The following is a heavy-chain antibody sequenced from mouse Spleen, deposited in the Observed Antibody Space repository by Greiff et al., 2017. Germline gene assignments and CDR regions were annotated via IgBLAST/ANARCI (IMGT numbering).Heavy chain of an antibody. CDR3: ARIPYYYGSSYKDFDY. D-gene: IGHD1-1*01. V-gene: IGHV14-1*02. Sequence: EVKLMESGAELVRPGALVKLSCKASGFNIKDYYMHWVKQRPEQGLEWIGWIDPENGNTIYDPKFQGKASITADTSSNTAYLQLSSLTSEDTAVYYCARIPYYYGSSYKDFDYWGQGTTLTVSS. CDR1: GFNIKDYY. CDR2: IDPENGNT. J-gene: IGHJ2*01.